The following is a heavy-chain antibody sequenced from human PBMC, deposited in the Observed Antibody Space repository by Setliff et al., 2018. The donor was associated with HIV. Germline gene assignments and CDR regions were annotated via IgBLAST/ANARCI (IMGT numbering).Heavy chain of an antibody. J-gene: IGHJ6*03. D-gene: IGHD4-17*01. CDR1: GDSLTNYG. CDR3: ATGLPLVQDHYYYMDV. Sequence: GASVKVSCKASGDSLTNYGIHWVRQAPGQRLEWMGWIHAGNGDTRYSQKFQGRVTLTRDTSASTAHMDLSSLRSEDTAVYYCATGLPLVQDHYYYMDVWGKGTTVTVSS. V-gene: IGHV1-3*01. CDR2: IHAGNGDT.